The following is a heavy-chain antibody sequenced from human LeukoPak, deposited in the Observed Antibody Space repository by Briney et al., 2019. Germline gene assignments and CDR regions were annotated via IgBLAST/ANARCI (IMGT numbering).Heavy chain of an antibody. CDR3: ARRYSKDPAYYYDSRGSNFDY. D-gene: IGHD3-22*01. Sequence: PSETLSLTCTVSGGSISSSSYYWGWIRQPPGKGLEWIGSIYYSGSTYYNPSLKSRVTISVDTSKNQFSLKLSSVTAADTAVYYCARRYSKDPAYYYDSRGSNFDYWGQGTLVTVSS. CDR2: IYYSGST. J-gene: IGHJ4*02. V-gene: IGHV4-39*01. CDR1: GGSISSSSYY.